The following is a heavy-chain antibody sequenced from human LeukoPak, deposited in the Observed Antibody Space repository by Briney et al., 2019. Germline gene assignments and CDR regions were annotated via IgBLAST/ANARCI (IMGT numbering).Heavy chain of an antibody. J-gene: IGHJ5*02. CDR1: GFTVSDNY. V-gene: IGHV3-66*01. D-gene: IGHD3-9*01. Sequence: GGSLRLSRVASGFTVSDNYMSWVRQAPGKGLEWVSTIFVGGSIFYADSVKGRFTISRDNAKNTLYLQMNSLRAEDTAIYYCARDSYDIAFDPWGQGTLVTVSS. CDR3: ARDSYDIAFDP. CDR2: IFVGGSI.